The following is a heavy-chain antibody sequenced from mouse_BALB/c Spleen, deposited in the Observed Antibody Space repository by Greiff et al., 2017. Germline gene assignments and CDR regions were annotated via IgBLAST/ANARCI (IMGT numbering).Heavy chain of an antibody. CDR1: GFAFSSYD. CDR2: LSSGGGST. CDR3: ARQDRYGAWFAY. Sequence: EVQLQESGGGLVKPGGSLKLSCAASGFAFSSYDMSWVRQTPEKRLEWVAYLSSGGGSTYYPDTVKGRFTISRDNAKNTLYLQMSSLKSEDTAMYYCARQDRYGAWFAYWGQGTLVTVSA. D-gene: IGHD2-14*01. V-gene: IGHV5-12-1*01. J-gene: IGHJ3*01.